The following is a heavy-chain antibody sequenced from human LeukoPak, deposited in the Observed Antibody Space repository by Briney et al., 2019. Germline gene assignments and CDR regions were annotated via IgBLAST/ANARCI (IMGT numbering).Heavy chain of an antibody. CDR1: GGTISSYY. Sequence: PSETLSLTCTVSGGTISSYYWSWIRQPPGKGLDWIGYIYYSGSTNYNPSLKSRVTISVDTSKNQFSLKVSSVTAADTAVYYCARAPQYSSSWYAGYFDYWGQGTLVTVSS. V-gene: IGHV4-59*01. CDR2: IYYSGST. J-gene: IGHJ4*02. CDR3: ARAPQYSSSWYAGYFDY. D-gene: IGHD6-13*01.